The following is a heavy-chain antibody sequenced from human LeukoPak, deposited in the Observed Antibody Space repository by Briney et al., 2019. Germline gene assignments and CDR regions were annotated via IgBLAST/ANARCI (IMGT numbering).Heavy chain of an antibody. CDR1: GFTVSSNY. CDR2: IYSGGNT. Sequence: GGSLRLSCAASGFTVSSNYMSWVRQAPGKGLECVSVIYSGGNTYYADSVKGRFTISRDNSKNTLYLQMNSLRAEDTAVYYCARKTDSGGQGDYWGPGTLVTVSS. D-gene: IGHD3-22*01. CDR3: ARKTDSGGQGDY. J-gene: IGHJ4*02. V-gene: IGHV3-66*01.